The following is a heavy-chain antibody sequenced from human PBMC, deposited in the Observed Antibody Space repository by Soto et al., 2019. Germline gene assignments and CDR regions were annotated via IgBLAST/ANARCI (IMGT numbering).Heavy chain of an antibody. D-gene: IGHD2-15*01. CDR1: GGNFISYW. CDR3: ARLDGDCSGGSCYKLFDY. CDR2: IYPGDSDT. J-gene: IGHJ4*02. Sequence: SMKIPCTVAGGNFISYWVGGVLQMPGKGLEWMGIIYPGDSDTRYSPSFQGQVTISADKSISTAYLQWSSLKASDTAMYYCARLDGDCSGGSCYKLFDYWGQGTLVTVSS. V-gene: IGHV5-51*01.